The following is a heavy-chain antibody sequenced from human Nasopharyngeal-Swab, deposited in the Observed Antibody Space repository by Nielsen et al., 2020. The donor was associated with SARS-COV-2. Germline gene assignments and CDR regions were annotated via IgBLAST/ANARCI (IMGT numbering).Heavy chain of an antibody. CDR3: ARDYYDNYDSDF. CDR2: IYAYNGDT. D-gene: IGHD3-22*01. V-gene: IGHV1-2*02. CDR1: GYTFTDYY. Sequence: SVTVSCQPSGYTFTDYYIHRLRQVPAHGLEWAGCIYAYNGDTFYAQNSQGRVTVTRDTSRSTAYIDLSRLRSDDTAVYYCARDYYDNYDSDFRGQGTLVTVSS. J-gene: IGHJ4*02.